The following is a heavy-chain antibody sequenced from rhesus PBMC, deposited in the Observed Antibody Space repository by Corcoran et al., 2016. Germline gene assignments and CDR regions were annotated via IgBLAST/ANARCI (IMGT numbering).Heavy chain of an antibody. V-gene: IGHV4-173*01. CDR1: GGSISSNY. D-gene: IGHD2-21*01. J-gene: IGHJ3*01. Sequence: QLQLQESGPGLVKPSETLSLTCAVSGGSISSNYWSWIRQPPGKGLEWIGRISGSGGSTDYNPSLKSRVTISTDTSKDQFSRKLSSVTAADTAVYYCARVEYCTGSGCYGAFDFWGQGLRVTVSS. CDR3: ARVEYCTGSGCYGAFDF. CDR2: ISGSGGST.